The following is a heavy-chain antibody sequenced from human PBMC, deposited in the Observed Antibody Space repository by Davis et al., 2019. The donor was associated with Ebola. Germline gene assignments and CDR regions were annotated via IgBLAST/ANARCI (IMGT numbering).Heavy chain of an antibody. J-gene: IGHJ4*02. CDR2: IWYDGSNK. CDR1: GFTFSSYG. CDR3: TRAGNDNDY. Sequence: GESLKISCAASGFTFSSYGMHWVRQAPGKGLEWVAVIWYDGSNKYYADSVKGRFTISRDNSKNTLYLQMNSLKTEDTAVYYCTRAGNDNDYWGQGTLVTVSS. V-gene: IGHV3-33*01. D-gene: IGHD1-1*01.